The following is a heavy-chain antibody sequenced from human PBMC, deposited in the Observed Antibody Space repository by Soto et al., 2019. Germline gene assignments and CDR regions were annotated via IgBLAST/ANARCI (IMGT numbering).Heavy chain of an antibody. CDR2: IYHSGST. CDR3: ARWFGELPPNYNWFDP. J-gene: IGHJ5*02. Sequence: QVQLQESGPGLVKPSGTLSLTCAVSGGSISSSNWWSWVRQPPGKGLEWIGEIYHSGSTNYNPSLKSRVTISVDKSKNQFSLKLSSVAAADTPVYYCARWFGELPPNYNWFDPWGQGTLVTVSS. D-gene: IGHD3-10*01. V-gene: IGHV4-4*02. CDR1: GGSISSSNW.